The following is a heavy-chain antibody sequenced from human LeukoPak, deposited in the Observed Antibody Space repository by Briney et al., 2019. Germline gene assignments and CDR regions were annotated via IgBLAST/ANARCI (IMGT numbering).Heavy chain of an antibody. J-gene: IGHJ2*01. CDR1: GGSISSYY. D-gene: IGHD6-13*01. CDR2: IYYSGST. V-gene: IGHV4-39*01. Sequence: SETLSLTCTVSGGSISSYYWGWIRQPPGKGLEWIGSIYYSGSTYYNPSLKSRVTISVDTSKNQFSLKLSSVTAADTAVYYCARHGVQQLVPGYFDLWGRGTLVTVSS. CDR3: ARHGVQQLVPGYFDL.